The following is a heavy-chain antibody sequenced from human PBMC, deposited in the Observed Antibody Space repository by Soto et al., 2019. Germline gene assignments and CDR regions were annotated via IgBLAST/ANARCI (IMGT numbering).Heavy chain of an antibody. Sequence: SETLSLTCTVSGGSISSSSYYWGWIRQPPGKGLEWIGSMFYGVSTYYNPSLKSRVTVSVDTSKNQFSLNLRSVTAADTAVYYCARLPSRHLVDYWGQGTLVTVSS. CDR3: ARLPSRHLVDY. J-gene: IGHJ4*02. D-gene: IGHD3-3*02. V-gene: IGHV4-39*01. CDR1: GGSISSSSYY. CDR2: MFYGVST.